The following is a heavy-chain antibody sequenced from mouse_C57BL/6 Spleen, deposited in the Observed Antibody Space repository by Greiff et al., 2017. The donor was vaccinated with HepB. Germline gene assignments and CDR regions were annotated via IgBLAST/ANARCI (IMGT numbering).Heavy chain of an antibody. CDR2: IDPSDSYT. CDR1: GYTFTSYW. Sequence: LQQPGAELVMPGASVKLSCKASGYTFTSYWMHWVKQRPGQGLEWIGEIDPSDSYTNYNQKFKGKSTLTVDKSASTAYMQLSSLTSEDSAVYYCARGEGTGTWFAYWGQGTLVTVSA. CDR3: ARGEGTGTWFAY. V-gene: IGHV1-69*01. D-gene: IGHD4-1*01. J-gene: IGHJ3*01.